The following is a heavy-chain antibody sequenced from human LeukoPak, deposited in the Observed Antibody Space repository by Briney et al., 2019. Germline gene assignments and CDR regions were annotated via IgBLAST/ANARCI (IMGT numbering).Heavy chain of an antibody. CDR3: ARKSDAKSYYPD. J-gene: IGHJ4*02. D-gene: IGHD3-10*01. CDR2: IYYTGSI. CDR1: GSSIASRNW. V-gene: IGHV4-28*05. Sequence: PSDTLSLTCSVSGSSIASRNWWGWIRPPPGKGLEWIGYIYYTGSIYYNPSLKSRVTMSVDTSKNQFSLRLSSVTAVDTAVYYCARKSDAKSYYPDWGQGTLVTVSS.